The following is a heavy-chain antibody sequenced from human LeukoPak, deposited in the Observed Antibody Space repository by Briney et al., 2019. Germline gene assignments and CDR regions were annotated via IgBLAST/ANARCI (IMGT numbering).Heavy chain of an antibody. V-gene: IGHV1-69*05. D-gene: IGHD4-17*01. CDR3: ASYPHYGDYYRLDY. J-gene: IGHJ4*02. CDR1: GGTFSSYA. Sequence: SVKVSCKASGGTFSSYAISWVRQAPGQGLEWMGRIIPIFGTANYAQKFQGGVTITTDESTSTAYMELSSLRSEDTAVYYCASYPHYGDYYRLDYWGQGTLVTVSS. CDR2: IIPIFGTA.